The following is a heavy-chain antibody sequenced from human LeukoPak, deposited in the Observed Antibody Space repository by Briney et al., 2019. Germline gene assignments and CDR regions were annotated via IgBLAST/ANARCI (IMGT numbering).Heavy chain of an antibody. D-gene: IGHD4-17*01. Sequence: GWSLRLSCAGSGFSVSNYYMSWVRQAPGKGLERVSLIRDSGETFYADSVKGRFTISRDNSKNTMYLQMNRLRVEDTAVYFCARDRAVTQDWVEFDPWGQGTLVTVSS. CDR3: ARDRAVTQDWVEFDP. CDR1: GFSVSNYY. J-gene: IGHJ5*02. CDR2: IRDSGET. V-gene: IGHV3-66*03.